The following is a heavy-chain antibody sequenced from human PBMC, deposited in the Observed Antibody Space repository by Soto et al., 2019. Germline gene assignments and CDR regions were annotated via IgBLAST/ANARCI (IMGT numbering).Heavy chain of an antibody. Sequence: PXESLKISCQGSGYSFTNYGLVWVRQMPGKGLEWMGIIYPYDSDTRYSPSFQGQVTISADKSISNAYLQWSSLKASDTAIYFCARQHSSSSRGFDYWGQGTLVTVSS. D-gene: IGHD6-6*01. CDR2: IYPYDSDT. J-gene: IGHJ4*02. CDR1: GYSFTNYG. CDR3: ARQHSSSSRGFDY. V-gene: IGHV5-51*01.